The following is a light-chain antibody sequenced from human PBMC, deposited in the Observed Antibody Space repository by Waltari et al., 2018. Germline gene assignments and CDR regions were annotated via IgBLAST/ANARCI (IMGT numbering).Light chain of an antibody. J-gene: IGLJ2*01. V-gene: IGLV3-21*04. CDR1: TIGSNS. CDR3: LVWHSTTDHHGV. CDR2: YDS. Sequence: SYVATQSPSVSVAPGETARITCGGDTIGSNSGHLYQQRPGQAPVLVISYDSDRPSGIPERFSGSNSGNTATLTISWVEAEDEADYYCLVWHSTTDHHGVFGGGTKLTVL.